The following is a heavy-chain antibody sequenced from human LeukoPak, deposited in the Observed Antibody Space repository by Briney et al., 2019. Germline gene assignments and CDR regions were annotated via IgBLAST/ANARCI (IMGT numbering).Heavy chain of an antibody. CDR1: GYTFTSYY. CDR2: INPSGGST. V-gene: IGHV1-46*01. D-gene: IGHD3-9*01. Sequence: ASVKLSCKASGYTFTSYYMHWVRQAPGQGLEWMGIINPSGGSTSYAQKFQGRVTMTRDMSTSTVYMELSSLRSEDTAVYYCARELTVANDAFDIWGQGTMVTVSS. CDR3: ARELTVANDAFDI. J-gene: IGHJ3*02.